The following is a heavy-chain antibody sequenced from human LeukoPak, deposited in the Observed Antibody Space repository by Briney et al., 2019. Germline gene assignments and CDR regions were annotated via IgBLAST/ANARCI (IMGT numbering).Heavy chain of an antibody. V-gene: IGHV3-74*01. CDR2: IYDDGSGI. J-gene: IGHJ3*01. Sequence: GGSLRLSCAASGFTFSSYAMSWVRQAPGKGLEWVSRIYDDGSGIIYADFVKGRFTISRDNAKNTLYLQMNSLRAEDTAVYYCARYSSGWNRDAFDLWGQGTMVTVSS. CDR3: ARYSSGWNRDAFDL. CDR1: GFTFSSYA. D-gene: IGHD6-19*01.